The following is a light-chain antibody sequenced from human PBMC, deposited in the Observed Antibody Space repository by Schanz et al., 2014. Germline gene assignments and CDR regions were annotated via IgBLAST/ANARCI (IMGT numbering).Light chain of an antibody. CDR3: QQYSSYST. Sequence: EIQVTQSPSTLSASVGDRVTITCRATESISTWLAWYQHKPGKAPTLLIYDASTLISGVPSRFSGSGSGTEFTLTISSLQPDDFAIYFCQQYSSYSTFGQGTKVEVK. V-gene: IGKV1-5*01. J-gene: IGKJ1*01. CDR2: DAS. CDR1: ESISTW.